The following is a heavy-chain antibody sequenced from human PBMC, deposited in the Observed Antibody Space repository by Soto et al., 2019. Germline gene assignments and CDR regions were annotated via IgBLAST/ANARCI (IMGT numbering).Heavy chain of an antibody. CDR2: IYYNGST. CDR3: ARRAYPGFDY. CDR1: SGSINISNL. Sequence: SETLSLTCAVSSGSINISNLWSWVRQPPGKGLEWIGEIYYNGSTDYNPSLKSRVSISVDKSKNQFTLILNSVTAADTAVYYCARRAYPGFDYWGQGTLVTVSS. J-gene: IGHJ4*02. V-gene: IGHV4-4*02.